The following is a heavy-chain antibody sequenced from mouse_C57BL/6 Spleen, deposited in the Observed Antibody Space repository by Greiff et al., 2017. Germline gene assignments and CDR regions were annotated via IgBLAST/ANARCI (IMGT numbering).Heavy chain of an antibody. V-gene: IGHV1-82*01. CDR2: IYPGDGDT. Sequence: VQGVESGPELVKPGASVKISCKASGYAFSSSWMNWVKQRPGKGLEWIGRIYPGDGDTNYNGKFKGKATLTADKSSSTAYMQLSSLTSEDSAVYFCARSKGPFDYWGQGTTLTVSS. CDR3: ARSKGPFDY. J-gene: IGHJ2*01. CDR1: GYAFSSSW.